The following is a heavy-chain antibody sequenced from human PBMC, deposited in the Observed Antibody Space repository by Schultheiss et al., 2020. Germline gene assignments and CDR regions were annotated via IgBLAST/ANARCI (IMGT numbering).Heavy chain of an antibody. CDR2: IYYSGST. CDR1: GGSISSGSYY. D-gene: IGHD1-26*01. J-gene: IGHJ4*02. V-gene: IGHV4-61*01. CDR3: AMGSGSYYFGG. Sequence: SETLSLTCTVSGGSISSGSYYWSWIRQPPGKGLEWIGYIYYSGSTNYNPSLKSRVTISVDTSKNQFSLKLSSVTAADTAVYYCAMGSGSYYFGGWGQGTLVTVSS.